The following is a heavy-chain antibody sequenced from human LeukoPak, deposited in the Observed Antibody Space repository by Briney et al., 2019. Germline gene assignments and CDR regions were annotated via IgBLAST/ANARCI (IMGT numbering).Heavy chain of an antibody. CDR1: GGSVSSSSYY. D-gene: IGHD2-2*01. CDR2: VYFSGTT. CDR3: ARHEVGYCSSPSCYGGNWLDP. V-gene: IGHV4-39*01. Sequence: SETLSLTCTVSGGSVSSSSYYWGWIRPPLGKGLEWIGSVYFSGTTYYNPSLKSRVTISVDTSKNQFSLKLNSVTAADTAVYYCARHEVGYCSSPSCYGGNWLDPWGQGTLVTVSS. J-gene: IGHJ5*02.